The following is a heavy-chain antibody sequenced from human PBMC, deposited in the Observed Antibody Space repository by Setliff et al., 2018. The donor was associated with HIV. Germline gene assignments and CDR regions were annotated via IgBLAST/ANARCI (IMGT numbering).Heavy chain of an antibody. D-gene: IGHD3-10*01. CDR1: GFTFISYG. Sequence: GGSLRLSCAASGFTFISYGMSWVRQAPGKGLEWVSSISGSGSSTYYADSVKGRFTISRDNSKNTLYLQMDSLRAEDTAVYYCAKVHYYGWYDWAFDYWGQGTLVTVSS. CDR2: ISGSGSST. J-gene: IGHJ4*02. CDR3: AKVHYYGWYDWAFDY. V-gene: IGHV3-23*01.